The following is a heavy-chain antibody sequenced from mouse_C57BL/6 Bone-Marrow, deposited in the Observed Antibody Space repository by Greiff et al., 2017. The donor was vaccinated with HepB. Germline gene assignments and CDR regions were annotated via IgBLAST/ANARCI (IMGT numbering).Heavy chain of an antibody. CDR2: IYPGDGDT. CDR1: GYAFSSYW. V-gene: IGHV1-80*01. D-gene: IGHD1-1*01. Sequence: VQLQQSGAELVKPGASVKISCKASGYAFSSYWMNWVKQRPGKGLEWIGQIYPGDGDTNYNGKFKGKATLTADKSSSTAYMQLSSLTSEDYAVYFCARRGLGSSYWYFDVWGTGTTVTVSS. CDR3: ARRGLGSSYWYFDV. J-gene: IGHJ1*03.